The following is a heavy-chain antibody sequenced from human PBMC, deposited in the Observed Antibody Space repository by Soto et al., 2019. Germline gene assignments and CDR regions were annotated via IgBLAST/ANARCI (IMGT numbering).Heavy chain of an antibody. CDR2: IYPRGTT. D-gene: IGHD6-19*01. Sequence: SETLSLTCAVSGGSINSSNWWTWVRQTPGQGPEWIADIYPRGTTNYNPSLKTRITISVDTSNNQFSLKLTSVTAADTAVYYCARVHVMVVAGSTFDYWGHGTLVTVSS. V-gene: IGHV4-4*02. CDR1: GGSINSSNW. J-gene: IGHJ4*01. CDR3: ARVHVMVVAGSTFDY.